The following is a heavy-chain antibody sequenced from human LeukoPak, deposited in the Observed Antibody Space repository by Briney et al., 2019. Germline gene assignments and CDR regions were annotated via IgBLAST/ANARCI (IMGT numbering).Heavy chain of an antibody. CDR3: ARSNYYGSGTPDYYYGMDV. J-gene: IGHJ6*04. D-gene: IGHD3-10*01. CDR2: IIPIFGTS. Sequence: ASVKVSCKATGGTFNSYGVSWVRQAPRQGLEWMGGIIPIFGTSTYAQKFQGRVTITADESTSTAYMELSSLRSEDTAVYYCARSNYYGSGTPDYYYGMDVWGIGTTVTVSS. V-gene: IGHV1-69*01. CDR1: GGTFNSYG.